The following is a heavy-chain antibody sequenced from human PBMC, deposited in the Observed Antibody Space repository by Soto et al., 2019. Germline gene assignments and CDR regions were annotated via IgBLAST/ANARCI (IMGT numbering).Heavy chain of an antibody. J-gene: IGHJ6*02. D-gene: IGHD3-16*01. CDR2: IIPFFKAI. CDR1: GGNFSSHA. CDR3: ARDVPLNYYDGTYYHYAMDV. Sequence: AVKGSCKASGGNFSSHAINSVRQAPGQGLEWLGGIIPFFKAIHYAQKFQGRVTITADDSTSTAYMDLSDLRSEDTAVYYCARDVPLNYYDGTYYHYAMDVWAQGTTVTVSS. V-gene: IGHV1-69*13.